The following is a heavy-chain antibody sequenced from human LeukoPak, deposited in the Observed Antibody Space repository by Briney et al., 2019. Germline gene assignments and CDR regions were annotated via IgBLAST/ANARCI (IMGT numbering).Heavy chain of an antibody. CDR3: ARDSSGPFDY. J-gene: IGHJ4*02. Sequence: GRSLRLSCAASGFTFSSYAMHWVRQAPGKGLEWVAVISYGGSNKYYADSVKGRFTISRDNSKNTLYLQMNSLRAEDTAVYYCARDSSGPFDYWGQGTLVTVSS. CDR2: ISYGGSNK. V-gene: IGHV3-30*04. D-gene: IGHD6-19*01. CDR1: GFTFSSYA.